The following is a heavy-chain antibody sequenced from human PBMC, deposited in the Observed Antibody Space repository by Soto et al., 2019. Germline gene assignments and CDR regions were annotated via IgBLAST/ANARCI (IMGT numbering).Heavy chain of an antibody. CDR2: INHSGST. J-gene: IGHJ4*02. V-gene: IGHV4-34*01. Sequence: SETLSLTCAVYGVSFSGYYWSWIRQPPGKGLEWIGEINHSGSTNYNPSLKSRVTISVDTSKNQFSLKLSSVTAADTAVYYCARDIAARRYFDYWGQGTLVTVSS. CDR1: GVSFSGYY. D-gene: IGHD6-6*01. CDR3: ARDIAARRYFDY.